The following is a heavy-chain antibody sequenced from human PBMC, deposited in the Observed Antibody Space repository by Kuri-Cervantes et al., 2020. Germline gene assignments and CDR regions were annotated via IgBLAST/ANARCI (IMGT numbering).Heavy chain of an antibody. CDR1: GFTFSSYA. Sequence: GGSLRLSCAASGFTFSSYAMSWVRQAPGKGLEWVSAISGSGGSTYYADSVKGRFTISRDNAKNSLYLQMNSLRAEDTALYHCARVISRQFGYSSSWDNYYYYMDVWGKGTTVTVSS. J-gene: IGHJ6*03. D-gene: IGHD6-13*01. CDR3: ARVISRQFGYSSSWDNYYYYMDV. V-gene: IGHV3-23*01. CDR2: ISGSGGST.